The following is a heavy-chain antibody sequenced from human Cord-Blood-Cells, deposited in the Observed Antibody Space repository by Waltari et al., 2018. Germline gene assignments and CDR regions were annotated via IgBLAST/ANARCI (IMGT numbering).Heavy chain of an antibody. V-gene: IGHV1-3*01. D-gene: IGHD6-6*01. CDR2: INAGNGNT. J-gene: IGHJ3*02. CDR1: GYTFTSYA. Sequence: QVQLVQSGAEVKKPGASVKVSCKASGYTFTSYAMHWVRQAPGQRLEWMGWINAGNGNTKDSQKFQGRVTITRDTAASTAYMELSSLRSEDTAVYYCARAQLVPYAFDIWGQGTMVTVSS. CDR3: ARAQLVPYAFDI.